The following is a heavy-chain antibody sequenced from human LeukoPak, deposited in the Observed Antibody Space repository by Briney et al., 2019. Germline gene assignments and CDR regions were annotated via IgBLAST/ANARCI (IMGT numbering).Heavy chain of an antibody. CDR2: ITNSDNSK. J-gene: IGHJ4*02. V-gene: IGHV3-48*01. Sequence: PGGSLRLSCAASEFTFSSYSMNWVRQAPGKGLEWVSYITNSDNSKSYADSAKSRFTISRDNTKNPLYLQMNTLRAEETAVNYGAISRSNCYLTFYYWGQGILVTVSS. CDR1: EFTFSSYS. D-gene: IGHD3-16*02. CDR3: AISRSNCYLTFYY.